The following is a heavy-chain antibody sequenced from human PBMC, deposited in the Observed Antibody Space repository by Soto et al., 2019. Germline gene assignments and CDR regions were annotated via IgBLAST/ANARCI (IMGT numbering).Heavy chain of an antibody. D-gene: IGHD3-22*01. V-gene: IGHV3-23*01. CDR1: GFTFSSYA. Sequence: PGGSLGLACAACGFTFSSYAMSWVRQAPGKGLEWVSAISGSGGSTYYADSVKGRFTISRDNSKNTLYLQMNSLRAEDTAVYYCANKVTSILTMVVEGDYYYGMDVWGQGTTVIVSS. CDR3: ANKVTSILTMVVEGDYYYGMDV. J-gene: IGHJ6*02. CDR2: ISGSGGST.